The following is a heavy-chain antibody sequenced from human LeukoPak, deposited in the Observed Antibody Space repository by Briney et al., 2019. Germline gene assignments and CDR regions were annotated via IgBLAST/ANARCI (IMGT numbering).Heavy chain of an antibody. Sequence: SVKVSCKASGGTFSSYAISWVRQAPGQGLEWMGGIIPIFGTAHYAQKFQGSVTTTTDEFTSTAYMELSRLRSQDTPAYYSARAAATALHCDYWGQGTLVTVSS. V-gene: IGHV1-69*05. CDR1: GGTFSSYA. CDR2: IIPIFGTA. D-gene: IGHD6-25*01. CDR3: ARAAATALHCDY. J-gene: IGHJ4*02.